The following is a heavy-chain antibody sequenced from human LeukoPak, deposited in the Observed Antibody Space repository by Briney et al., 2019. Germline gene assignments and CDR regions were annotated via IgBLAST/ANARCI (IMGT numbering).Heavy chain of an antibody. CDR3: ARDAGNSGYGCDL. CDR2: IRYTGET. D-gene: IGHD5-12*01. J-gene: IGHJ5*02. Sequence: GGSLRLSCAASGFIFSQYSMNWVRQAPGKGLEWVSHIRYTGETFYADSVKGRFTISKDNARNPLYLQMNDLSGEDTAIYYCARDAGNSGYGCDLWGQGTLVTVSS. V-gene: IGHV3-48*01. CDR1: GFIFSQYS.